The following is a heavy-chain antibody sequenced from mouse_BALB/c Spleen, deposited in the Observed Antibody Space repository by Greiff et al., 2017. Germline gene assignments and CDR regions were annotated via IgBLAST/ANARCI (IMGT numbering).Heavy chain of an antibody. D-gene: IGHD2-4*01. CDR2: IYPGDGDT. Sequence: VQLQQSGAELVRPGSSVKISCKASGYAFSSYWMNWVKQRPGQGLEWIGQIYPGDGDTNYNGKFKGKATLTADKSSSTAYMQLSSLTSEDSAVYFCARGSYYDYDEGYWGQGTTLTVSS. V-gene: IGHV1-80*01. J-gene: IGHJ2*01. CDR3: ARGSYYDYDEGY. CDR1: GYAFSSYW.